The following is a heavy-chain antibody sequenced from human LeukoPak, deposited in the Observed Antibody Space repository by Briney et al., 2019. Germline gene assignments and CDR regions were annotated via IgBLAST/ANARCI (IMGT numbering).Heavy chain of an antibody. J-gene: IGHJ4*02. V-gene: IGHV4-59*01. CDR3: ARAVVGATGGYYFEY. CDR1: GGSISSYY. CDR2: IYYSGST. D-gene: IGHD1-26*01. Sequence: PSETLSLTCTVSGGSISSYYWSWIRQPPGKGLEWIGYIYYSGSTNYNPSLKSRVTISVDTSKNQFSLKLSSVTAADTAVYYCARAVVGATGGYYFEYWGQGTMVTVSS.